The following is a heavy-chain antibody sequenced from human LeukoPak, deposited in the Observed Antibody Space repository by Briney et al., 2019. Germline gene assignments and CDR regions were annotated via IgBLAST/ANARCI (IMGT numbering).Heavy chain of an antibody. Sequence: GGSLRLSCAVSGFTVSINYMAWVRQAPGKGLEWLANIKEDGSIQYYLDSVRGRFTISRDNAKTSAYLQLNSLRADDTAVYYCARDVWTGVAVSDYWGQGTLVTVSS. D-gene: IGHD6-19*01. CDR2: IKEDGSIQ. CDR3: ARDVWTGVAVSDY. J-gene: IGHJ4*02. CDR1: GFTVSINY. V-gene: IGHV3-7*01.